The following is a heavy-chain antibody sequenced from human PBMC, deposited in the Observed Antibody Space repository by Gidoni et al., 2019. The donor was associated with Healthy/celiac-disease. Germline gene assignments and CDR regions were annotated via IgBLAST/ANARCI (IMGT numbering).Heavy chain of an antibody. V-gene: IGHV3-15*01. J-gene: IGHJ4*02. Sequence: EVQLVESGGGLVKPGGSLSLSSAASGFPFSNPWMSGVRQAPGKGLEWVGRIKSKTDGGTTDYAAPVKGRFTISRDDSKNTLYLQMNSLKTEDTAVYYCTTCGGDCYQVSAGGYWGQGTLVTVSS. CDR3: TTCGGDCYQVSAGGY. CDR2: IKSKTDGGTT. D-gene: IGHD2-21*01. CDR1: GFPFSNPW.